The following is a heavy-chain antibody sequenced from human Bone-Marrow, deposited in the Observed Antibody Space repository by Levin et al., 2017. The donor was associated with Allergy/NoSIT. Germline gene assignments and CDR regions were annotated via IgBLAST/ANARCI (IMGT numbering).Heavy chain of an antibody. Sequence: GASVKVSCRASEYTFIDYYLVWVRQAPGQGLEWVGWMNPNSGGTSSAQDFKGRVTMTRDTSINTAYMELNSLRLDDTAVYYCARSRRSDYSEFYYYYMDDWGKRTTVTVSS. CDR1: EYTFIDYY. D-gene: IGHD4-17*01. J-gene: IGHJ6*03. V-gene: IGHV1-2*02. CDR2: MNPNSGGT. CDR3: ARSRRSDYSEFYYYYMDD.